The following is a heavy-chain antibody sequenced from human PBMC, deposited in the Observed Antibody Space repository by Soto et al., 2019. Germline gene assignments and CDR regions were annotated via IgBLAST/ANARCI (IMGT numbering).Heavy chain of an antibody. Sequence: SETLSLTCTASGDSISRSSYYWGWIRQSPGKGPEWIGSIYYTGRSHYNPSLQSRVTISVDKSKNEFSLNLTSVTAADTAVYYCARSPGYLTISSLDPWGQGTLVTVSS. CDR1: GDSISRSSYY. J-gene: IGHJ5*02. D-gene: IGHD3-10*01. CDR2: IYYTGRS. CDR3: ARSPGYLTISSLDP. V-gene: IGHV4-39*07.